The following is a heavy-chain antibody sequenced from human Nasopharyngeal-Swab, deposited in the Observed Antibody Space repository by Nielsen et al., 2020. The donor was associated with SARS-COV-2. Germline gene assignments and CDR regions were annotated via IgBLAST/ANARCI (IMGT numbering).Heavy chain of an antibody. D-gene: IGHD3-9*01. V-gene: IGHV1-3*01. CDR3: ARVKILTGYSYFDY. CDR1: GYTFTSYA. CDR2: INAGNGNT. J-gene: IGHJ4*02. Sequence: ASVKVSCKASGYTFTSYAMHWVRQAPGQRLEWMGWINAGNGNTKYSQKFQGRVTMTRDTSTSTVYMELSSLRSEDTAVYYCARVKILTGYSYFDYWGQGTLVTVSS.